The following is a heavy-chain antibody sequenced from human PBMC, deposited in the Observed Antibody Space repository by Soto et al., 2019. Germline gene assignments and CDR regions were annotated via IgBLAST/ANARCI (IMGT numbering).Heavy chain of an antibody. D-gene: IGHD6-13*01. Sequence: GGSLRLSCAAAGFTFDDFAMYWVRQAPGKGLEWVSAISWSSGNTAYADSVKGRFTISRDNAKNSLYLQMNSLKDEDTALYYCAKGGSGALIAAAGTDNWFDPWGQGTLVTVSS. CDR1: GFTFDDFA. CDR3: AKGGSGALIAAAGTDNWFDP. J-gene: IGHJ5*02. CDR2: ISWSSGNT. V-gene: IGHV3-9*01.